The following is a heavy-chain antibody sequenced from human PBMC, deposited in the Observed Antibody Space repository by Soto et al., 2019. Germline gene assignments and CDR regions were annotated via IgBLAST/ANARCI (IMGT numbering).Heavy chain of an antibody. CDR2: INHSGST. Sequence: SDTLSLTCAVYGGSFSGYYWSWIRQPPGKGLEWIGEINHSGSTNYNPSLKSRVTISVDTSKNQFSLKLSSVTAADTAVYYCARAGNLGYSYGGHYYYMDVWGKGTTVTVSS. J-gene: IGHJ6*03. CDR3: ARAGNLGYSYGGHYYYMDV. D-gene: IGHD5-18*01. CDR1: GGSFSGYY. V-gene: IGHV4-34*01.